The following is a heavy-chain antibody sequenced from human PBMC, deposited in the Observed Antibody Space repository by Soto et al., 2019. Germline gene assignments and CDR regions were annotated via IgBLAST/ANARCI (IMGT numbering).Heavy chain of an antibody. V-gene: IGHV3-23*01. Sequence: GGSLRLSCAASGFTFSSYAMSWVRQAPGKGLEWVSAISGSGGSTYYADSVKGRFTISRDNSKNTLYLQMNSLRAEDTAVYYCAKDRVGSSGWYDAFDIWGQGTMVTVSS. D-gene: IGHD6-19*01. CDR3: AKDRVGSSGWYDAFDI. J-gene: IGHJ3*02. CDR1: GFTFSSYA. CDR2: ISGSGGST.